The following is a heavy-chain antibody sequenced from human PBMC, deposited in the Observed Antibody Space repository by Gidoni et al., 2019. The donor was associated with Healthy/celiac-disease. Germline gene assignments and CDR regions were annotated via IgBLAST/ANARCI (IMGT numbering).Heavy chain of an antibody. V-gene: IGHV1-58*01. CDR1: GFTFTSSA. J-gene: IGHJ4*02. CDR3: AADLDYVWGSYRFDY. Sequence: QMQLVQSGPEVKKPGTSVKVSCKASGFTFTSSAVQWVRQARGQRLEWIGWIVVGSGNTNYAQKFQERVTITRDMSTSTAYMELSSLRSEDTAVYYCAADLDYVWGSYRFDYWGQGTLVTVSS. CDR2: IVVGSGNT. D-gene: IGHD3-16*02.